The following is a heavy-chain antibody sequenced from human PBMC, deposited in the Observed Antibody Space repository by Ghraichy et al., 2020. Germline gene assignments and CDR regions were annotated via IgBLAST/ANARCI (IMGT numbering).Heavy chain of an antibody. CDR3: AVGSEMTTPMDV. Sequence: ASVKVSCKASGYTFTGYYMHWVRQAPGQGLEWMGWINPNSGGTNYAQKFQGWVTMTRDTSISTAYMELSRLRSDDTAVYYCAVGSEMTTPMDVWGQGTTVTVSS. D-gene: IGHD4-17*01. J-gene: IGHJ6*02. CDR2: INPNSGGT. CDR1: GYTFTGYY. V-gene: IGHV1-2*04.